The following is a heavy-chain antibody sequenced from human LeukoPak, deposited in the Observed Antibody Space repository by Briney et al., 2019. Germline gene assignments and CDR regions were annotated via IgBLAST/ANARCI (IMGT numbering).Heavy chain of an antibody. Sequence: GGSLRLSCAASGFTFSSYAMSWVRQAPGKGLEWVSAISGSGGSTYYADSVKGRFTISRDNSKNTLYLQMNSLRAEDTAAYYCAKDSAHGFIGIYGMDVWGQGTTVTVSS. D-gene: IGHD1-26*01. J-gene: IGHJ6*02. CDR2: ISGSGGST. CDR3: AKDSAHGFIGIYGMDV. V-gene: IGHV3-23*01. CDR1: GFTFSSYA.